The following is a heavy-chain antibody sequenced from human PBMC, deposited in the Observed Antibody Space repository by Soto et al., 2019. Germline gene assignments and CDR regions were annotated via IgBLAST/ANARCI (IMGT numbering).Heavy chain of an antibody. Sequence: QVQLVESGGGLVKSGGSLRLSCATSGFTFSDYYMSWIRQAPGKGLEFIAYISPGGRYTNYGDSVKGRFTISRDKAKKWLFLQVNTLRDKGTAGYGGFSGGGGGVFDHWGQGTSVTVSS. CDR1: GFTFSDYY. J-gene: IGHJ4*02. CDR2: ISPGGRYT. V-gene: IGHV3-11*06. D-gene: IGHD2-21*01. CDR3: FSGGGGGVFDH.